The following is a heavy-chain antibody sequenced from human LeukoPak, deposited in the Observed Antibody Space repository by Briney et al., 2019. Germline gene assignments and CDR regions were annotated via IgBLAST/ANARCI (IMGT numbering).Heavy chain of an antibody. CDR2: IYPGDSDT. CDR3: ARFGTHSMGYYYYYMDV. CDR1: GYSFTNYW. V-gene: IGHV5-51*01. D-gene: IGHD3-16*01. J-gene: IGHJ6*03. Sequence: KSGESLKISCKGSGYSFTNYWIGWVRQMPGKGLEWMGIIYPGDSDTRYSPSFQGQVTFSADKSISTAYLQWSSLKTSDTAMYYCARFGTHSMGYYYYYMDVWGKGTTVTVSS.